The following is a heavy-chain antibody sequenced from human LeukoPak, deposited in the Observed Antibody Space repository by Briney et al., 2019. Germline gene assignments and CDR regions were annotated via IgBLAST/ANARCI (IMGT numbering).Heavy chain of an antibody. Sequence: GESLRISCKSSGYSFTSYWISWVRQMPGKGLEWMGRIDPSDSYTNYSPSFQGHVTISADKSISTAYLQWSSLKASDTAMYYCARDLGPTILSNWFDPWGQGTLVTVSS. CDR3: ARDLGPTILSNWFDP. CDR2: IDPSDSYT. D-gene: IGHD5-12*01. CDR1: GYSFTSYW. V-gene: IGHV5-10-1*01. J-gene: IGHJ5*02.